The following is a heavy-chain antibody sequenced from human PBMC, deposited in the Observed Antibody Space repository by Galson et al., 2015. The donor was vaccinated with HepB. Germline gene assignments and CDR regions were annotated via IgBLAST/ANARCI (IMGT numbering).Heavy chain of an antibody. Sequence: ETLSLTCTVSGASISSYYWSWIWQPAGKGLEWIGRIYTTGSTNYNPSLKSRVTMSVDTSKNQFSLKLTSVSAADTAVYYCANSLGGRYWGQGTLVTVSS. D-gene: IGHD1-26*01. CDR2: IYTTGST. J-gene: IGHJ4*02. CDR1: GASISSYY. V-gene: IGHV4-4*07. CDR3: ANSLGGRY.